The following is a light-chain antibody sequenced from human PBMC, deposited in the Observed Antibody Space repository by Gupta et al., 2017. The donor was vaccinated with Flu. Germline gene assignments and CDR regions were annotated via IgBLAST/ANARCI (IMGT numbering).Light chain of an antibody. J-gene: IGLJ3*02. CDR2: KNN. CDR1: SSNIGSHS. V-gene: IGLV1-44*01. Sequence: QSALTQPPSASGTPGQRVTISCSGSSSNIGSHSVSWYQQLPGTAPKLLIYKNNQRTAGVPDRFSGSKAGTAASLAISGRQAEDEADYYCAAWDDSLLRVFGGGTKVTVL. CDR3: AAWDDSLLRV.